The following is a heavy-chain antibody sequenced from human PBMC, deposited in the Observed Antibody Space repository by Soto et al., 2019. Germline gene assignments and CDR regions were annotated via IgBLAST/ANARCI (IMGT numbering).Heavy chain of an antibody. J-gene: IGHJ6*02. V-gene: IGHV4-34*01. Sequence: SETLSLTCAVYGGSFSGYYWSWIRQPPGKGLEWIGEINHSGSTNYNPSLKSRVTISVDTSKNQFSLKLSSVTAADTAVYYCASGVLRFLELYGMDALGQGTTVTVS. CDR1: GGSFSGYY. D-gene: IGHD3-3*01. CDR2: INHSGST. CDR3: ASGVLRFLELYGMDA.